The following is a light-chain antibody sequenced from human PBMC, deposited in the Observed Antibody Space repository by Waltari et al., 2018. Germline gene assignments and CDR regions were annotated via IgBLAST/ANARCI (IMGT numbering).Light chain of an antibody. CDR1: SSDVGYYNL. CDR2: AVT. Sequence: QSALTQPASVSGSPGQSITIFCSGTSSDVGYYNLVSWYQQHPGKAPKVIIYAVTKRPSGVSSRVSGAKSGNTASLTISGLQAEDEAEYFCCSFAGSVTFVVFGGGTKVTVL. CDR3: CSFAGSVTFVV. J-gene: IGLJ2*01. V-gene: IGLV2-23*02.